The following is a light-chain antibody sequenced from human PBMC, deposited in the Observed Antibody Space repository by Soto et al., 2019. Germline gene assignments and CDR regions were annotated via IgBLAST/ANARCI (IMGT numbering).Light chain of an antibody. CDR1: QGVSDY. CDR2: AAS. V-gene: IGKV1-27*01. Sequence: DIQMTQSPSSLSASVGDRVTITCRASQGVSDYLAWYQQKPGKVPKLLIYAASTLQSGVPSRFSGSGSGTYFTLTISSLQPEDVATYYCQRYNNAPFTFGPGTKVDIK. CDR3: QRYNNAPFT. J-gene: IGKJ3*01.